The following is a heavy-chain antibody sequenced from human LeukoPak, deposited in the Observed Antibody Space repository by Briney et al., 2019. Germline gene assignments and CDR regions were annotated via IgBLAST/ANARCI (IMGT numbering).Heavy chain of an antibody. V-gene: IGHV3-74*01. CDR2: INSDGSWT. CDR1: GNYW. D-gene: IGHD2-15*01. CDR3: ARGGSSDLYGMDV. J-gene: IGHJ6*02. Sequence: GGSLRLSCAASGNYWMHWVRQAPGKGLVWVSHINSDGSWTSYADSVKGRFTISKDNAKNTVYLQMNSLRAEDTAVYYCARGGSSDLYGMDVWGQGTTVTVSS.